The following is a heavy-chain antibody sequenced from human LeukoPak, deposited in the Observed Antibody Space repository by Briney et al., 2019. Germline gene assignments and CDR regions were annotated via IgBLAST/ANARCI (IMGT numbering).Heavy chain of an antibody. J-gene: IGHJ4*02. CDR3: ARTYTYDLGSAFDY. V-gene: IGHV2-70*19. CDR1: GFSLSTSGMC. D-gene: IGHD3-10*01. Sequence: ESGPALVKPTQTLTLTRTFSGFSLSTSGMCVNWVRQPPGKALEWLARIDWDDDKHYSTSLKTRLTISKDTSRNQVVLTMANMDPVDSATFYCARTYTYDLGSAFDYWGQGTLVTVSS. CDR2: IDWDDDK.